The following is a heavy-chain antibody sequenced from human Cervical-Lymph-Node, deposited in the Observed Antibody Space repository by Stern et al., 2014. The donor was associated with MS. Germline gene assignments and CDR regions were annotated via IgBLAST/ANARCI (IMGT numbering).Heavy chain of an antibody. CDR1: GGSISTYY. V-gene: IGHV4-59*01. J-gene: IGHJ4*02. CDR2: LYYSGNT. Sequence: VQLVESGPGLVKPSETLSLTCLISGGSISTYYWSWVRQPPGKGLEWIGYLYYSGNTNYNPSLKSRVAMSVDTSKNQFSLNLDSVTAADTAVYYCARDDGYSGYDSWGQGTLVTVSS. CDR3: ARDDGYSGYDS. D-gene: IGHD5-12*01.